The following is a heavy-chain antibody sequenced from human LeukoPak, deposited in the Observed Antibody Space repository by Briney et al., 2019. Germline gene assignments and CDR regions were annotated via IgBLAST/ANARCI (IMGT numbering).Heavy chain of an antibody. CDR1: GFTGYG. Sequence: PGGSLRLSYAASGFTGYGMSWVRQAPGKGLEWVSGINWNGGSTGYADSVKGRFTISRDNAKNSLYLQMNSLRAEDTAVYYCASSEVAGIDYWGQGTLVTVSS. D-gene: IGHD6-19*01. J-gene: IGHJ4*02. CDR2: INWNGGST. V-gene: IGHV3-20*03. CDR3: ASSEVAGIDY.